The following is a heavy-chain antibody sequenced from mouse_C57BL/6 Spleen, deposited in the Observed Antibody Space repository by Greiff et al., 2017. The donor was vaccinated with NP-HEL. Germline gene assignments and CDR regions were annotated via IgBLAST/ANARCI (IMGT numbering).Heavy chain of an antibody. CDR2: IRSKSNNYAT. J-gene: IGHJ4*01. Sequence: EVMLVESGGGLVQPKGSLKLSCAASGFSFNTYAMNWVRQAPGKGLEWVARIRSKSNNYATYYADSVKDRFTISRDDSESMLYLQMNNLKTEDTAMYYCVRHGDYWAMDYWGQGTSVTVSS. CDR3: VRHGDYWAMDY. V-gene: IGHV10-1*01. CDR1: GFSFNTYA.